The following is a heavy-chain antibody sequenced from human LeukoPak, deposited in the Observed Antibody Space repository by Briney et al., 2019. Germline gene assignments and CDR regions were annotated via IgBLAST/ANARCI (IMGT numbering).Heavy chain of an antibody. J-gene: IGHJ4*02. CDR2: IIPIFGTA. CDR1: GGTFSSYA. Sequence: ASVTVSCKASGGTFSSYAISWVRQAPGQGLEWMGGIIPIFGTANYAQKFQGRVTITADESTSTAYMELSSLRSEDTAVYYCARRAYGSGSYMDYWGQGTLVTVSS. D-gene: IGHD3-10*01. CDR3: ARRAYGSGSYMDY. V-gene: IGHV1-69*13.